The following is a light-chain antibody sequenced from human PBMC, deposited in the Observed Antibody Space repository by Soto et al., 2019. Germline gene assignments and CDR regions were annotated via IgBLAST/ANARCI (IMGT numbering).Light chain of an antibody. Sequence: DIVMTQSPDSLAVSLGERATINCKSSQSVLYSTLSKNYSSWYQQKPGQPPKLLIYWSSTRESGVPDRFSGSGSGTDFTLTISSLQAEDVAVYYCHQYYTTPYTFGQGTKLEIK. CDR3: HQYYTTPYT. CDR2: WSS. J-gene: IGKJ2*01. CDR1: QSVLYSTLSKNY. V-gene: IGKV4-1*01.